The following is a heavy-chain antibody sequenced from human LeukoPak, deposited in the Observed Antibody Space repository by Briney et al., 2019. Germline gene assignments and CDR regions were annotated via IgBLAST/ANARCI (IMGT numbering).Heavy chain of an antibody. CDR3: AGVGYYYGSGSYFHLFDY. V-gene: IGHV3-48*01. J-gene: IGHJ4*02. CDR1: GFTFSSYS. CDR2: ISSSSSTI. Sequence: RGSLRLSCAASGFTFSSYSMNWVRQAAGKGLEWVSYISSSSSTIYYADSVKGRFTISRDNAKNSLYLQMNSLRAEDTAVYYCAGVGYYYGSGSYFHLFDYWGRGTRVTVSS. D-gene: IGHD3-10*01.